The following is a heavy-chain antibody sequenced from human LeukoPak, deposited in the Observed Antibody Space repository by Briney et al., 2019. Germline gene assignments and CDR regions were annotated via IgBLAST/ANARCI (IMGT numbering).Heavy chain of an antibody. CDR2: IRRDSSSI. Sequence: PGTSLILCCAASGSTVDYHAMRVRRQPPEERVWVVSGIRRDSSSIDSADSVKGRFTISRDNAKNSLYLQINRLIDEDMSLYYCVKDRCSGTPWADFEVWGKGTMVTVSS. V-gene: IGHV3-9*03. D-gene: IGHD2-2*01. CDR1: GSTVDYHA. J-gene: IGHJ3*01. CDR3: VKDRCSGTPWADFEV.